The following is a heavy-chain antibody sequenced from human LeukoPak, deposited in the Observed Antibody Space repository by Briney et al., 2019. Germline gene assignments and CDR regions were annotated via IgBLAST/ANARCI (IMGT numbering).Heavy chain of an antibody. CDR3: AKDPAMVTPFYYYYYMDV. CDR1: GFTFSSYG. D-gene: IGHD5-18*01. CDR2: ISYDGSNK. J-gene: IGHJ6*03. V-gene: IGHV3-30*18. Sequence: PGGSLRLSCAASGFTFSSYGMHWVRQAPGKGLEWVAVISYDGSNKYYADSVKGRFTISRDNSKNTLYLQMNSLRAEDTAVYYCAKDPAMVTPFYYYYYMDVWGKGTTVTVSS.